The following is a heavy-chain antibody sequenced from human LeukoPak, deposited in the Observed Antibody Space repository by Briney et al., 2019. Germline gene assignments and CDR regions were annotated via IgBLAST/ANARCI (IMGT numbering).Heavy chain of an antibody. D-gene: IGHD2-15*01. CDR1: GYIFTGYY. J-gene: IGHJ5*02. Sequence: ASVKVSCKASGYIFTGYYILWVRQAPGQGLEWMGWINPNGGGTNYAQKFQGRVTMTRDTSISTAYMELSRLTSDDTAVYYCARWVGYSNWFDPWGQGTLVIVSS. CDR2: INPNGGGT. V-gene: IGHV1-2*02. CDR3: ARWVGYSNWFDP.